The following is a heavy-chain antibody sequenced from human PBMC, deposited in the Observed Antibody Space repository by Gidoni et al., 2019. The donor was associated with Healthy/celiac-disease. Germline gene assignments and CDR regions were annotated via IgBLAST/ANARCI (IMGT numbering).Heavy chain of an antibody. Sequence: QVQLQESGPGLVKPSETLSLTCTVSGGSISSYYWSWIRQPPGKGLEWIGYIYYSGSTNYNPSLKSRVTISVDTSKNQFSLKLSSVTAADTAVYYCASSSGGGYSYGFGRWGQGTLVTVSS. J-gene: IGHJ4*02. D-gene: IGHD5-18*01. CDR3: ASSSGGGYSYGFGR. CDR1: GGSISSYY. CDR2: IYYSGST. V-gene: IGHV4-59*01.